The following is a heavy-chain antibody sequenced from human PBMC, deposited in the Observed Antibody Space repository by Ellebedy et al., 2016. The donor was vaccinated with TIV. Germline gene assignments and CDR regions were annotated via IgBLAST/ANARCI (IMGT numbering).Heavy chain of an antibody. J-gene: IGHJ4*02. CDR2: ISYDGSNK. Sequence: GGSLRLSCAASGFTSSSYGMHWVRQAPGKGLEWVAVISYDGSNKYYADSVKGRFTISRDNSKNTLYLQMNSLRAEDTAVYYCAKSSRGITMVRGPFDYWGQGALVTVSS. D-gene: IGHD3-10*01. CDR3: AKSSRGITMVRGPFDY. V-gene: IGHV3-30*18. CDR1: GFTSSSYG.